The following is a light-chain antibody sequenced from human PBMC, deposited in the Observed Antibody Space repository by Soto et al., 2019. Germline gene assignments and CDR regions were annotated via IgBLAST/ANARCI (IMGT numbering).Light chain of an antibody. CDR2: DAS. V-gene: IGKV3-11*01. Sequence: EIVLTQSPATLSLSPGERATLSCRASQSVSGYLAWYQQKPGQAPRLLIYDASNRATGIPARFSGSGSGTDFTLTISSLEPEDFAVYYCQHYGSSRWTFGQGTRVDI. CDR1: QSVSGY. J-gene: IGKJ1*01. CDR3: QHYGSSRWT.